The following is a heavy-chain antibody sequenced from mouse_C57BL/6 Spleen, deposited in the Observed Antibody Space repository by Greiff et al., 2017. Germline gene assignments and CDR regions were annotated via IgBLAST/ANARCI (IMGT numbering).Heavy chain of an antibody. D-gene: IGHD1-1*01. V-gene: IGHV3-6*01. J-gene: IGHJ3*01. CDR1: GYSITSGYY. CDR2: ISYDGSN. CDR3: ARDGYYYGSSYRAY. Sequence: DVKLQESGPGLVKPSQSLSLTCSVTGYSITSGYYWNWLRQFPGNKLEWMGYISYDGSNNYNPSLKNRISITRDTSKNQFFLQLNAVTTEDTATYYCARDGYYYGSSYRAYWGQGTLVTVSA.